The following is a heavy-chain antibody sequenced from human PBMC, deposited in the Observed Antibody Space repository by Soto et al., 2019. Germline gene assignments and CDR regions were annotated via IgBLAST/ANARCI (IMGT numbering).Heavy chain of an antibody. Sequence: SGGSLRLSCAASGFTFSSYAMHWVRQAPGKGLEWVAVISYDGSNKYYADSVKGRFTISRDNSKNTLYLQMNSLRAEDTAVCYCARELHSYYDFWSGYWRYYGMDVWGQGTTVTVSS. CDR2: ISYDGSNK. CDR1: GFTFSSYA. V-gene: IGHV3-30-3*01. J-gene: IGHJ6*02. CDR3: ARELHSYYDFWSGYWRYYGMDV. D-gene: IGHD3-3*01.